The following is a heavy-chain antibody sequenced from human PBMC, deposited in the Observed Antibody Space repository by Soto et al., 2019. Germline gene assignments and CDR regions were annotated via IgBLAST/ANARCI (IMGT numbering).Heavy chain of an antibody. D-gene: IGHD2-21*01. V-gene: IGHV3-11*06. Sequence: GGSLRLSCEGSGFTFSDYYISWIRQAPGKGLEWISYSSNSGTFSRYADSVKGRFTISRDNTKSSLFLQMNSLGVEDTAVYYCARGGGGGLFEHWGQGVLVTVSS. J-gene: IGHJ4*02. CDR1: GFTFSDYY. CDR3: ARGGGGGLFEH. CDR2: SSNSGTFS.